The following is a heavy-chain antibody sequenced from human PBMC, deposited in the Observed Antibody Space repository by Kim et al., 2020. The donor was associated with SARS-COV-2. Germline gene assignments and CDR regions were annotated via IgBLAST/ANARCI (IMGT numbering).Heavy chain of an antibody. V-gene: IGHV3-9*01. J-gene: IGHJ5*02. D-gene: IGHD5-18*01. CDR1: GFTFDDYA. CDR3: AKDSGYSYGRGKNWFDP. Sequence: GGSLRLSCAASGFTFDDYAMHWVRQAPGKGLEWVSGISWNSGSIGYADSVKGRFTISRDNAKNSLYLQMNSLRAEDTALYYCAKDSGYSYGRGKNWFDPWGQGTLVTVSS. CDR2: ISWNSGSI.